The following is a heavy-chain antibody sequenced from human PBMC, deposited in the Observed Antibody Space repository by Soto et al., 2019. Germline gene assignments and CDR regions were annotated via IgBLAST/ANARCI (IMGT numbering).Heavy chain of an antibody. J-gene: IGHJ4*02. CDR2: IRQEGSEK. CDR1: GFTFSNFW. Sequence: EVRLVESGGGLVQPGGSLRLSCTTSGFTFSNFWMNWVRQAPGKGLEWVANIRQEGSEKNYVDSVKGRFTISRDNAKNSVYLQMNSLRGEDTAVYYCARDRAMDDYWGQGTLVTVSP. V-gene: IGHV3-7*03. D-gene: IGHD5-18*01. CDR3: ARDRAMDDY.